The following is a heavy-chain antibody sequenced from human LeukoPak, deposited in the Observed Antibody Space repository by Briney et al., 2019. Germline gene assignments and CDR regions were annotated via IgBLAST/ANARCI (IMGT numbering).Heavy chain of an antibody. CDR1: GGSFSGYY. J-gene: IGHJ6*03. Sequence: PSETLSLTCAVYGGSFSGYYWSWIRQPPGKGLEWIGEINHSGSTNYNPSLKSRVTVSVDTSKNQFSLKLSSVTAADTAVYYCARTPVFERPMDVWGKGTTVTVSS. CDR2: INHSGST. V-gene: IGHV4-34*01. CDR3: ARTPVFERPMDV. D-gene: IGHD3-10*01.